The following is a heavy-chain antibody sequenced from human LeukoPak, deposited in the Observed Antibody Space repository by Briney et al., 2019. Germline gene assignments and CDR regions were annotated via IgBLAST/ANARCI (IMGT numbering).Heavy chain of an antibody. Sequence: GASVKVSCKASGYTFTGYYMHWVRQAPGQGLEWMGRINPNSGGTNYAQKFQGRVTMTRDTSISTAYMELSRLRSDDTAVYYCARAFGVVIEGFYYYYYGMDVWGQGTTVTVSS. CDR3: ARAFGVVIEGFYYYYYGMDV. CDR2: INPNSGGT. D-gene: IGHD3-3*01. J-gene: IGHJ6*02. CDR1: GYTFTGYY. V-gene: IGHV1-2*06.